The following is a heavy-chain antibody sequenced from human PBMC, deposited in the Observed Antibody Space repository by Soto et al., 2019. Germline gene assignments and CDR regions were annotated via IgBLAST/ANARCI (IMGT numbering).Heavy chain of an antibody. CDR2: INHSGST. CDR1: GGSFSGYY. CDR3: ARGRYFCGSGSYYKPNRELYYYYGMDV. Sequence: SETLSLTCAVYGGSFSGYYWSWIRQPPGKGLEWIGEINHSGSTNYNPSLKSRVTISVDTSKNQFSLKLSSVTAADTAVYYCARGRYFCGSGSYYKPNRELYYYYGMDVWGQGTTVTVSS. D-gene: IGHD3-10*01. V-gene: IGHV4-34*01. J-gene: IGHJ6*02.